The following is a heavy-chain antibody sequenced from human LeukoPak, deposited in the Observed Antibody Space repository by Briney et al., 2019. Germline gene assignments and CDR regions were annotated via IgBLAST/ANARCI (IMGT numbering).Heavy chain of an antibody. CDR3: ARGRYYGSGSYPTPPGY. J-gene: IGHJ4*02. Sequence: SETLSLTCAVHGGSFSGYYWSWIRQPPGKGLEWIGEINHSGSTNYNPSLKSRVTISVDTSKNQFSLKLSSVTAADTAVYYCARGRYYGSGSYPTPPGYWGQGTLVTVSS. CDR2: INHSGST. D-gene: IGHD3-10*01. V-gene: IGHV4-34*01. CDR1: GGSFSGYY.